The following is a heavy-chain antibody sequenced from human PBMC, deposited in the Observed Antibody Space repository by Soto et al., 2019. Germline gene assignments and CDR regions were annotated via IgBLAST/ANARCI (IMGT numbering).Heavy chain of an antibody. CDR2: INPDGSGE. J-gene: IGHJ4*02. CDR3: ASARDYYFDY. D-gene: IGHD3-10*01. V-gene: IGHV3-7*01. Sequence: GGSLRLSCGASGFTFSTYWMTWVRQAPGKGLEWVANINPDGSGEYYVDSLKGRFTISRDNAKNSLYLHMNSLRAEDTAMYYCASARDYYFDYWGQGTLVTVSS. CDR1: GFTFSTYW.